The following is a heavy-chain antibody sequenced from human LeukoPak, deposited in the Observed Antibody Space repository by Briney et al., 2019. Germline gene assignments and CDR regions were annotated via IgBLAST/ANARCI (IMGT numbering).Heavy chain of an antibody. CDR3: ARDQGTTVTTGAFDI. Sequence: ASVKVSCKASGGTFSSYAISWVRQAPGQGLEWMGWINPNSGGTNYAQKFQGRVTMTRDTSISTAYMELSRLRSDDTAVYYCARDQGTTVTTGAFDIWGQGTMVTVSS. CDR1: GGTFSSYA. D-gene: IGHD4-17*01. J-gene: IGHJ3*02. V-gene: IGHV1-2*02. CDR2: INPNSGGT.